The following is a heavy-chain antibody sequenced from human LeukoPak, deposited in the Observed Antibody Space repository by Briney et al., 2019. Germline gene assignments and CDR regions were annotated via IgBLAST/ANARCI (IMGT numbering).Heavy chain of an antibody. D-gene: IGHD6-13*01. Sequence: PGGSLRLSCAASGFTFSGYWMSWVRQAPGKGLEWVANIKQDGSEKYYVDSVKGRFTISRDNAKNSLYLQMNSLRAEDTAVYYCAQVAAGRFDYWGQGTLVTVSS. V-gene: IGHV3-7*01. CDR1: GFTFSGYW. J-gene: IGHJ4*02. CDR3: AQVAAGRFDY. CDR2: IKQDGSEK.